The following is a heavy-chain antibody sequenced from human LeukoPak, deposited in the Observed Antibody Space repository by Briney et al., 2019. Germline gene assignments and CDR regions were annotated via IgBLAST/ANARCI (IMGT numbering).Heavy chain of an antibody. V-gene: IGHV3-30*02. Sequence: GGSLRLSCEAPGFTFSGFGMHWVRQAPGKGLEWVAFIRYDGSSEFYVDSVKGRFTISRDNSKNTLYLQMNGLRGEDTAVYHCAKTGFQFGYYYYMDVWGKGTTVTVSS. CDR2: IRYDGSSE. D-gene: IGHD1-14*01. J-gene: IGHJ6*03. CDR1: GFTFSGFG. CDR3: AKTGFQFGYYYYMDV.